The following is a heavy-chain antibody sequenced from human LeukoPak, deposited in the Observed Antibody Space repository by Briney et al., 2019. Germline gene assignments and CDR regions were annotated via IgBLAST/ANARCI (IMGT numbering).Heavy chain of an antibody. CDR1: GGSISTYY. V-gene: IGHV4-59*01. J-gene: IGHJ4*02. CDR2: VYYGGST. D-gene: IGHD4-17*01. CDR3: AYSDDYGDYVFDY. Sequence: PSGTLSLTCTVSGGSISTYYWSWIRQPPGKGLEWIGYVYYGGSTNYNPSLKSRVTISVDTSKNQSFLKLNSVTAADTAVYFCAYSDDYGDYVFDYWGQGTLVTVSS.